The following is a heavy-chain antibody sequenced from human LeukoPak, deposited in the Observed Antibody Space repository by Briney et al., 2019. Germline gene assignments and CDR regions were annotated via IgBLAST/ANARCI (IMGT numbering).Heavy chain of an antibody. CDR3: ARDQAVSGSNYYYGVDV. CDR2: ISYDGANK. J-gene: IGHJ6*04. V-gene: IGHV3-30*04. D-gene: IGHD6-19*01. Sequence: GGSLRLSCAASGFTVSRYAMHWVRQAPGKGLEWVAVISYDGANKHNADSVKGRFSISRDSSKNTLYLQMDSLRPEDTAVYYCARDQAVSGSNYYYGVDVWGKGTTVTVSS. CDR1: GFTVSRYA.